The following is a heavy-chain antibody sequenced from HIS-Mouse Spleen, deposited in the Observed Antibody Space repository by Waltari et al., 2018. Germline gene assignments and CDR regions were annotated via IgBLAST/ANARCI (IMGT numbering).Heavy chain of an antibody. J-gene: IGHJ3*02. D-gene: IGHD6-13*01. Sequence: QVQLVQSGAEVKKPGASVKVSCKASGYTFTGYYMHWVRQAPGQGLEWMGWINPNSGGTNYAQKFQGRVTMTRDTSISTAYMELSRLRSDDTAVYYCARGPGIAAAGTRSGAFDIWGQGTMVTVSS. CDR2: INPNSGGT. CDR1: GYTFTGYY. CDR3: ARGPGIAAAGTRSGAFDI. V-gene: IGHV1-2*02.